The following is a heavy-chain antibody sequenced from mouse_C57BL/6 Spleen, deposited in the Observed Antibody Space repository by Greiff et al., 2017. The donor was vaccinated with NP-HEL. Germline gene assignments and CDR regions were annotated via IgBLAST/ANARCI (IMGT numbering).Heavy chain of an antibody. Sequence: QVQLKQPGAELVKPGASVKLSCKASGYTFTSYWMHWVKQRPGRGLEWIGRIDPNSGGTKYNEKFKSKATLTVDKPSSTAYMQLSNLPSEDSAVYYCTTECTTVVVGYWGQGTTLTVAS. D-gene: IGHD1-1*01. V-gene: IGHV1-72*01. CDR1: GYTFTSYW. CDR3: TTECTTVVVGY. J-gene: IGHJ2*01. CDR2: IDPNSGGT.